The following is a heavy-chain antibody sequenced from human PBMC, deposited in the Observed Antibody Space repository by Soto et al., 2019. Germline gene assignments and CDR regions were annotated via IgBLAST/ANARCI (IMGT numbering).Heavy chain of an antibody. D-gene: IGHD1-26*01. Sequence: GGSLRLSCAASGFTFSSYAMHWVRQAPGKGLEWVAVISYDGSNKYYADSVKGRFTISRDNPKNTLYLQMNSLRAEDTAVYYCARASGVGATPIDYWGQGTLVTVSS. CDR1: GFTFSSYA. CDR2: ISYDGSNK. V-gene: IGHV3-30-3*01. J-gene: IGHJ4*02. CDR3: ARASGVGATPIDY.